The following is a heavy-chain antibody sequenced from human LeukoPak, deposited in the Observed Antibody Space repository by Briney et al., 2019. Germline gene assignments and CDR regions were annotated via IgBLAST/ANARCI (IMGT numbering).Heavy chain of an antibody. J-gene: IGHJ4*02. Sequence: ASVKVSCKASGYTFTNYGISWVRQAPGQGLEWMSWISANNGETRYAQNFQGRVTMTTDTSTTTAYMELRSLRSDDTAVYYCARVPPSAHQVFSSDYWGRGTQVTASS. V-gene: IGHV1-18*04. CDR1: GYTFTNYG. CDR2: ISANNGET. CDR3: ARVPPSAHQVFSSDY. D-gene: IGHD1-14*01.